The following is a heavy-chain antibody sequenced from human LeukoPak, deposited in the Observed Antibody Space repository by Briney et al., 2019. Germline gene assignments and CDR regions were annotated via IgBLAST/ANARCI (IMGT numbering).Heavy chain of an antibody. D-gene: IGHD3-10*01. Sequence: GGSLRLSCAASAFSLSAYNMNWVRQAPGKGLEWVSAISGSGGSTYYADSVKGRFTISRDNSKNTLYLQMNSLRAEDTAVYYCAKDRKGYYGSGRRYYFDYWGQGTLVTVSS. CDR1: AFSLSAYN. CDR3: AKDRKGYYGSGRRYYFDY. CDR2: ISGSGGST. V-gene: IGHV3-23*01. J-gene: IGHJ4*02.